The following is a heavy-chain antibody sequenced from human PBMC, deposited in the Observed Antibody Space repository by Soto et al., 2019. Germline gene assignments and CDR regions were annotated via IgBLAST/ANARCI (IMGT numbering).Heavy chain of an antibody. CDR2: ISAYNGNT. J-gene: IGHJ4*02. V-gene: IGHV1-18*01. CDR1: GYTFTSYG. Sequence: QVQLVQSGVEVEKPGASVKVSCKASGYTFTSYGVSLVRQAPGQGLEWMGWISAYNGNTNYAQKFQGRVTMTTDTSTSTASMELRSLRSDDTAVYYCARDVPTVTTGGPDYWGQGTLVTVSS. D-gene: IGHD4-17*01. CDR3: ARDVPTVTTGGPDY.